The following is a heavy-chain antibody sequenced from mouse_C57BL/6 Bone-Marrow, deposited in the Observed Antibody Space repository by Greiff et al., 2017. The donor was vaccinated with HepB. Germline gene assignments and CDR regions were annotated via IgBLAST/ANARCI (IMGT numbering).Heavy chain of an antibody. V-gene: IGHV3-6*01. CDR2: ISYDGSN. Sequence: EVQLVESGPGLVKPSQSLSLTCSVTGYSITSGYYWNWIRQFPGNKLEWMGYISYDGSNNYNPSLKNRISITRDTSKNQFFLTFNSVTTEDTATYYCARDHFHWYFDVWGTGTTVTVSS. CDR1: GYSITSGYY. J-gene: IGHJ1*03. CDR3: ARDHFHWYFDV.